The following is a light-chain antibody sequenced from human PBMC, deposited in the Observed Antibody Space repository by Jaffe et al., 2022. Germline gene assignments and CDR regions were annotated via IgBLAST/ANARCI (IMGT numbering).Light chain of an antibody. CDR3: GTWDSSLSGYVV. CDR2: DNN. CDR1: NSNIGNNY. V-gene: IGLV1-51*01. J-gene: IGLJ2*01. Sequence: QSVLTQPPSVSAAPGQKVTISCSGSNSNIGNNYVSWYQQLPGTAPKLLIYDNNKRPSGIPDRFFGSKSGTSATLGITGLQTGDEADYYCGTWDSSLSGYVVFGGGTKLTVL.